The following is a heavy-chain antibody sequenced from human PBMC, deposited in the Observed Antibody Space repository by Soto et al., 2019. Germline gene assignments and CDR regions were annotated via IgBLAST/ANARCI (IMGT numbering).Heavy chain of an antibody. D-gene: IGHD3-3*01. CDR2: IKQDGSQK. Sequence: PGGSLRLSCAASGFTFSSYWMSWARQAPGKGLEWVANIKQDGSQKYYVDSVKGRFTISRDNAKNSVFLQMNSLRAEDTAVYYCARGFLEWLLAEGNDAFDIWGQGTMVTVSS. CDR3: ARGFLEWLLAEGNDAFDI. CDR1: GFTFSSYW. V-gene: IGHV3-7*01. J-gene: IGHJ3*02.